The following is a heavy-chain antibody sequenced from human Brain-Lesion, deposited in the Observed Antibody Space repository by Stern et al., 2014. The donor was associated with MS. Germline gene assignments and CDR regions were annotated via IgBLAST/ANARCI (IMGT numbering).Heavy chain of an antibody. CDR2: FDPEDGET. CDR3: ATLSPGAGGNYYRHFDY. Sequence: QDQLVESGAEVKKPGASVKVSCKVFGYTLTELSMHWVRQAPRTGLEWMGGFDPEDGETIYAQKFQGRVPMTEDTSTDTAYMELSSLRSEDTAVYYCATLSPGAGGNYYRHFDYWGQGTLVTVSS. D-gene: IGHD1-26*01. V-gene: IGHV1-24*01. CDR1: GYTLTELS. J-gene: IGHJ4*02.